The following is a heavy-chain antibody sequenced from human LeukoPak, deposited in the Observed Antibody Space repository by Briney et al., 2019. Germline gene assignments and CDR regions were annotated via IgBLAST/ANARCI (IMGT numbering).Heavy chain of an antibody. D-gene: IGHD2-21*02. V-gene: IGHV3-53*01. Sequence: PGGSLRLSCAASGITVNNRCMNWVRQAPGKGLEWVSGIYSGGSTYYTDSVKGRFTISRDDSKNTVFLQMNSLRAEDTAVYYCATRPGGDSGIFDFWGRGTLVTVSS. J-gene: IGHJ4*02. CDR1: GITVNNRC. CDR3: ATRPGGDSGIFDF. CDR2: IYSGGST.